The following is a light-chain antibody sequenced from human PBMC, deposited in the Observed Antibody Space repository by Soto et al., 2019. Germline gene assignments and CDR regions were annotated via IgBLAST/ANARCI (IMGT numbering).Light chain of an antibody. V-gene: IGKV3-20*01. CDR1: QSVSSNY. J-gene: IGKJ2*01. CDR3: QQYGRSPPFT. Sequence: IVLTQSPGTLSLSQGERATLSCRASQSVSSNYIAWYQQKLGQAPRLLIYGASSRATGIPDRFSGSGSGTDFTLTISRLEPEDFAVYFCQQYGRSPPFTFGQGTKVDIK. CDR2: GAS.